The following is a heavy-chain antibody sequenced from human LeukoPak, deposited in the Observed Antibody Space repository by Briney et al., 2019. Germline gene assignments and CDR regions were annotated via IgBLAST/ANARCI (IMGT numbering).Heavy chain of an antibody. CDR3: AKFLYYYDSSGYYLPGPFDY. CDR2: IRYDGSNK. Sequence: PGGSLRLSCAASGFTFSSYGMHWVRQAPGKGLEWVAFIRYDGSNKYYADSVKGRFTISRDNSKNTLYLQMNSLRAEDTAVYYCAKFLYYYDSSGYYLPGPFDYWGQGTLVTVSS. J-gene: IGHJ4*02. CDR1: GFTFSSYG. V-gene: IGHV3-30*02. D-gene: IGHD3-22*01.